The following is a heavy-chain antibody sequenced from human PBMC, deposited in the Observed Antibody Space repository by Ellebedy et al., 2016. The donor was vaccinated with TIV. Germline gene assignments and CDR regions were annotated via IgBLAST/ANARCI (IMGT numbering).Heavy chain of an antibody. CDR2: IYPGDSDT. D-gene: IGHD2-15*01. CDR1: GSNFPTYW. Sequence: GESLKISCKGSGSNFPTYWIAWVRQMPGKGLEWMGIIYPGDSDTRYSPSFQGQVTISADKSISTAYLQWSSLKASDTAMYYCARRLAYCSGGSCSAYYFDYWGQGTLVSVSS. J-gene: IGHJ4*02. V-gene: IGHV5-51*01. CDR3: ARRLAYCSGGSCSAYYFDY.